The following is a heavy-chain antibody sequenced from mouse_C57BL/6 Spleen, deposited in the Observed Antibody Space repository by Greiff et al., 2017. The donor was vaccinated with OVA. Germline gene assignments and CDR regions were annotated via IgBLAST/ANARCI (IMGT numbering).Heavy chain of an antibody. V-gene: IGHV7-3*01. CDR3: ARYRRYFDY. Sequence: DVMLVESGGGLVQPGGSLSLSCAASGFTFTDYYMSWVRQPPGKALEWLGFIRNKANGYTTEYSASVKGRVTISRDNSQSILYLQMNALRAEDSATYYCARYRRYFDYWGQGTTLTVSS. CDR1: GFTFTDYY. CDR2: IRNKANGYTT. J-gene: IGHJ2*01.